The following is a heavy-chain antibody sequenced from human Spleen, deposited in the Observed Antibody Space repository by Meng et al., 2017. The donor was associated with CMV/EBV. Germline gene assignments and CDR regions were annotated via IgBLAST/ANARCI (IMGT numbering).Heavy chain of an antibody. CDR3: AKGCGSSTSCPFDY. V-gene: IGHV3-33*06. D-gene: IGHD2-2*01. CDR2: IWYDGSNK. CDR1: GLTVSSYG. J-gene: IGHJ4*02. Sequence: SGLTVSSYGMHWVRQAPGKGLEWVAVIWYDGSNKYYADSVKGRFTISRDNSKNTLYLQMNSLRAEDTAVYYCAKGCGSSTSCPFDYWGQGTLVTVSS.